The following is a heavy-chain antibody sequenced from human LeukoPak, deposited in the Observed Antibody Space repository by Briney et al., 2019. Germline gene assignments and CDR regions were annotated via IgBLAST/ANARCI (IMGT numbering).Heavy chain of an antibody. CDR2: ISGSGGST. V-gene: IGHV3-23*01. Sequence: PGGSLRLSCAASGFTFSSYAMSWVRQAPGKGLEWVSSISGSGGSTYYADSVKGRFTISRDNSKNTLYVQMHSLRAEDTAIYYCAKAALSQRFLEWLSYLDYWGQGTLVTISS. CDR1: GFTFSSYA. D-gene: IGHD3-3*01. CDR3: AKAALSQRFLEWLSYLDY. J-gene: IGHJ4*02.